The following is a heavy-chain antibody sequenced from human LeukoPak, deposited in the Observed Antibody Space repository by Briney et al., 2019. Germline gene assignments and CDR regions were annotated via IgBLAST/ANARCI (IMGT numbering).Heavy chain of an antibody. V-gene: IGHV3-23*01. CDR2: ISGGDGST. Sequence: PGGSLRLSCATSGFTFSSYAMTWVRQAPGKGLEWVSAISGGDGSTSYAASVKGRFTVSRDTSKNTLYLQMNSLRDEDTAVYYCARLTYYYDSSGYYYWNYFDYGGQGTLVTVSS. D-gene: IGHD3-22*01. CDR3: ARLTYYYDSSGYYYWNYFDY. J-gene: IGHJ4*02. CDR1: GFTFSSYA.